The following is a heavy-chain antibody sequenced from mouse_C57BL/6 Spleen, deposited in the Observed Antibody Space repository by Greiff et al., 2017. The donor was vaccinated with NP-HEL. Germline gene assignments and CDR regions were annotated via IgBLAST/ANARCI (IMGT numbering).Heavy chain of an antibody. V-gene: IGHV1-81*01. Sequence: VKLVESGAELARPGASVKLSCKASGYTFTSYGISWVKQRTGQGLEWIGEIYPRSGNTYYNEKFKGKATLTADKSSSTAYMELRSLTSEDSAVYFCARTHGSSYGAMDYWGQGTSVTVSS. J-gene: IGHJ4*01. CDR1: GYTFTSYG. CDR3: ARTHGSSYGAMDY. CDR2: IYPRSGNT. D-gene: IGHD1-1*01.